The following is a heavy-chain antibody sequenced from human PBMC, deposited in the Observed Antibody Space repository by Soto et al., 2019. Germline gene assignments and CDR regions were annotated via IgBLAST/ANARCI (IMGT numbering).Heavy chain of an antibody. Sequence: GGSLRLSCAASGFTVSSNYMSWVRQAPGKGLEWVSVIYSGGSTYYADSVKGRFTISRHNSKNTLYLQMNSLRAEDTAVYYCARGKPGTYYDFWSGYPGWFDPWGQGTLVTVSS. V-gene: IGHV3-53*04. CDR2: IYSGGST. CDR1: GFTVSSNY. D-gene: IGHD3-3*01. CDR3: ARGKPGTYYDFWSGYPGWFDP. J-gene: IGHJ5*02.